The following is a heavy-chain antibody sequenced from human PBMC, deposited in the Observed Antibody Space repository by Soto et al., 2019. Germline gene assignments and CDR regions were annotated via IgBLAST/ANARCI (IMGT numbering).Heavy chain of an antibody. CDR1: GGSISRCGDS. D-gene: IGHD5-18*01. J-gene: IGHJ3*02. CDR2: IYHSGST. CDR3: ARVWGYSYGLASDI. Sequence: SGALSVTCAVAGGSISRCGDSWTWFRQPPGKGLEWIGYIYHSGSTYYNPSLKSRVTISVDRSKSQFSLKLSSVTAADTAVYYCARVWGYSYGLASDIWGQGTMVT. V-gene: IGHV4-30-2*01.